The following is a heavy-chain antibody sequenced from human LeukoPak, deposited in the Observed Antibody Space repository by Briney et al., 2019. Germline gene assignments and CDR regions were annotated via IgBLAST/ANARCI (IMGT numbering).Heavy chain of an antibody. V-gene: IGHV3-23*01. J-gene: IGHJ4*02. CDR1: GFTFSSYA. CDR2: ISGSGGST. CDR3: AKGRSIVGATFYYFDY. D-gene: IGHD1-26*01. Sequence: GGSLRLSCAASGFTFSSYAMSWVRQAPGKGLEWVSAISGSGGSTYYADSVKGRFTISRDNSKNTLYLQMNSLRAEDTAVYYCAKGRSIVGATFYYFDYWGQGTLVTVSS.